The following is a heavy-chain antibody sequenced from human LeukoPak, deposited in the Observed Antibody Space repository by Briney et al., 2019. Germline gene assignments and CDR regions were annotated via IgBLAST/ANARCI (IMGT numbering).Heavy chain of an antibody. CDR3: ARGIWEMATIPYWYFHI. CDR1: GGSISSYY. D-gene: IGHD5-24*01. CDR2: ISTSGST. V-gene: IGHV4-4*07. J-gene: IGHJ2*01. Sequence: SETLSLTCTVSGGSISSYYWSWIRQPAGKGLEWIGRISTSGSTNYNPSLKSRVTMSVDTSKNQFSLKLSSVTAADTALYYCARGIWEMATIPYWYFHIWGRGTRVTVSS.